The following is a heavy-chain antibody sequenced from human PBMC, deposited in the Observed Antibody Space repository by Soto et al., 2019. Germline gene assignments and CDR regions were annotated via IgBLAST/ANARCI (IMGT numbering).Heavy chain of an antibody. D-gene: IGHD3-9*01. V-gene: IGHV5-10-1*01. CDR2: IDPSDSYT. Sequence: GESLKISCKGSGYSFTSYWISWVRQMPGKGLEWMGRIDPSDSYTNYSPSFQGHVTISADKSISTAYLQWSSLKASDTAMYYFAMTFRYFDNLPASDIWGQGTMVNVS. CDR1: GYSFTSYW. CDR3: AMTFRYFDNLPASDI. J-gene: IGHJ3*02.